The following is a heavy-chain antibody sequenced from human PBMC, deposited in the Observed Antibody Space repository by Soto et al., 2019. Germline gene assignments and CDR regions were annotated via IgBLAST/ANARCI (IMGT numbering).Heavy chain of an antibody. J-gene: IGHJ4*02. CDR1: GFTVSSNY. CDR2: IYSGGST. Sequence: EVQLVESGGGLVQPGGSLRLSCAASGFTVSSNYMSWVRQAPGKGLEWVSVIYSGGSTYYADSVKGRFTISRDNSTXTLDLQMNSLRAEDTAVYYCARDARSRDAHAGFDYWGQGTLVTVSS. CDR3: ARDARSRDAHAGFDY. V-gene: IGHV3-66*01.